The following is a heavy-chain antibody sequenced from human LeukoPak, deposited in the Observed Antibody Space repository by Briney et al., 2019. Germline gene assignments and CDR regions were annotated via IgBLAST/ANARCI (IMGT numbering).Heavy chain of an antibody. J-gene: IGHJ3*02. CDR2: IYPGDSDT. CDR3: ARRGYNSGYADAFDI. Sequence: GESLKLSCKGSAYSFTSYWIAWVRQMPGKGLEWMGIIYPGDSDTAYSPSFQGQVTISADKSISTAYLQWSSLKASDTAMYYCARRGYNSGYADAFDIWGQGTMVTVSS. V-gene: IGHV5-51*01. D-gene: IGHD5-18*01. CDR1: AYSFTSYW.